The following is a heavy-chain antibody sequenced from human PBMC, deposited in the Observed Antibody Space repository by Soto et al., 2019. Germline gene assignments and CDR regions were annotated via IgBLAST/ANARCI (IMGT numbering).Heavy chain of an antibody. J-gene: IGHJ4*02. CDR2: ISYDGSNK. D-gene: IGHD3-22*01. V-gene: IGHV3-30*18. Sequence: PGGSLRLSCAASGFTFSSYGMHWVRQAPGKGLEWVAVISYDGSNKYYADSVKGRFTISRDNSKNTLYLQMNSLRAEDTAVYYCAKDSPYYYDSSGYPDYWGQGTLVTVSS. CDR1: GFTFSSYG. CDR3: AKDSPYYYDSSGYPDY.